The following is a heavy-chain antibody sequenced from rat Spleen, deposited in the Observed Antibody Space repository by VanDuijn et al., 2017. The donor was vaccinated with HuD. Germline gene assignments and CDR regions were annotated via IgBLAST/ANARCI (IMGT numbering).Heavy chain of an antibody. CDR1: GFTFSDYA. J-gene: IGHJ3*01. D-gene: IGHD1-8*01. CDR3: ARLGPVLHYSIFAY. CDR2: IFYDGSNT. V-gene: IGHV5-17*01. Sequence: EVQLVESGGGLVQPGRSLQLSCAASGFTFSDYAMAWVRQSPKKGLEWVATIFYDGSNTYYRDSVKGRYTISRDNAKSTLYLQMDSLRSEDTATYYCARLGPVLHYSIFAYWGQGTLVTVSS.